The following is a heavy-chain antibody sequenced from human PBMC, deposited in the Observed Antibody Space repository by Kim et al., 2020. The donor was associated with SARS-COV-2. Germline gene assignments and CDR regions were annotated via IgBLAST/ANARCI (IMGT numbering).Heavy chain of an antibody. CDR3: SIEATRSSCFDP. J-gene: IGHJ5*02. CDR2: MYPSGDRT. D-gene: IGHD1-1*01. Sequence: ASVKVSCWASGCTFTNYYTHWVRQAPGQGLEWMGVMYPSGDRTSYAQKFQGRVTMTRDTSTGTVYMELSSLRSDDTAVDYCSIEATRSSCFDPWGQGTLV. CDR1: GCTFTNYY. V-gene: IGHV1-46*01.